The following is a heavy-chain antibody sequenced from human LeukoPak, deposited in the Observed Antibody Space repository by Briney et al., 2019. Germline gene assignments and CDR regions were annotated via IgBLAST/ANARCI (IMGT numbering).Heavy chain of an antibody. CDR1: GGTFSSYA. CDR3: ARGPYDSSGLHAFDI. J-gene: IGHJ3*02. CDR2: INPNSGGT. Sequence: ASVKASCKASGGTFSSYAISWVRQAPGQGLEWMGWINPNSGGTNYAQKFQGWVTMTRDTSISTAYMELSRLRSDDTAVYYCARGPYDSSGLHAFDIWGQGTMVTVSS. V-gene: IGHV1-2*04. D-gene: IGHD3-22*01.